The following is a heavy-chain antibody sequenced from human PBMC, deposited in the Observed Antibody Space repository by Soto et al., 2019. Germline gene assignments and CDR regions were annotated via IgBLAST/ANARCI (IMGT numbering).Heavy chain of an antibody. V-gene: IGHV3-74*01. CDR3: ARESGDWPLNWFDP. CDR1: GFNFSNHW. J-gene: IGHJ5*02. Sequence: GGSLRLSCAASGFNFSNHWMHWVRQRPGEGLVWVSRITSDGKSKAYAESVKGRFAISRDYAKNTLYLQMNGLTAEDTAVYYCARESGDWPLNWFDPWGLGTLVTVSS. CDR2: ITSDGKSK. D-gene: IGHD2-21*02.